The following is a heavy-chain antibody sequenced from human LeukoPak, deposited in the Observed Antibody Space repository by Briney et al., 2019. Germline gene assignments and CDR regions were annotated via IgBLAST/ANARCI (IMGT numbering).Heavy chain of an antibody. CDR1: GYTFTSYG. CDR2: ISAYNGNT. Sequence: ASGKVSCKASGYTFTSYGISWVRQAPGQGLEWMGWISAYNGNTNYAQKLQGRVTMTTDTSTSTAYMELSRLRSDDTAVYYCARDSDSSSWGSWFDPWGQGTLVTVSS. V-gene: IGHV1-18*01. D-gene: IGHD6-13*01. J-gene: IGHJ5*02. CDR3: ARDSDSSSWGSWFDP.